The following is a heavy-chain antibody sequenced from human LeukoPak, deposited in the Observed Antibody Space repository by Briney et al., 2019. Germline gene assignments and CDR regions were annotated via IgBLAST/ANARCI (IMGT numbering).Heavy chain of an antibody. CDR3: AKADATIGGAFDI. Sequence: GGSLRLSCAASGFIFKKYAMSWVRQAPGKGLEWVSIISGTSDTTRYGDSVRGRFTTSRDNPRNTLYLQMNSLRVDDTAVYYCAKADATIGGAFDIWGKGTMVTVSS. D-gene: IGHD3-3*01. CDR2: ISGTSDTT. CDR1: GFIFKKYA. V-gene: IGHV3-23*01. J-gene: IGHJ3*02.